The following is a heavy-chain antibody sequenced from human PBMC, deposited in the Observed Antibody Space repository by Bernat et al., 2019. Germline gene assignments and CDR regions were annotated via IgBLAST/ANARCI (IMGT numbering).Heavy chain of an antibody. CDR3: ARSRDGYNQDY. D-gene: IGHD5-24*01. Sequence: QVQLVQSGAEVKKPGSSVKVSCKASGGTFSSYTISWVRQAPGQGLEWMGRIIPILGIANYAQKFQGRVTITADKSTSTAYMELSSLRSEDTAVYYCARSRDGYNQDYWGQGTLVTVSP. CDR1: GGTFSSYT. V-gene: IGHV1-69*02. CDR2: IIPILGIA. J-gene: IGHJ4*02.